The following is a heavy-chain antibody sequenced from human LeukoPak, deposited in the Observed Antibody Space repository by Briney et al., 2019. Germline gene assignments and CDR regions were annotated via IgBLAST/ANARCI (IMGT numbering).Heavy chain of an antibody. V-gene: IGHV4-30-4*01. J-gene: IGHJ5*02. CDR2: IYYSGST. CDR3: ARGGYSSSPQYNWFDP. Sequence: PSETLSLTCTVSGGSISSGDYYWSWIRQPPGKGLEWIGYIYYSGSTYYNPPLKSRVTISVDTSKNQFSLKLSSVTAADTAVYYCARGGYSSSPQYNWFDPWGQGTLVTVSS. D-gene: IGHD6-13*01. CDR1: GGSISSGDYY.